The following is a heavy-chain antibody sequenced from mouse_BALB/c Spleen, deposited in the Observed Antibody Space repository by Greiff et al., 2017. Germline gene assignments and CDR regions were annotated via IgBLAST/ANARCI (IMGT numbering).Heavy chain of an antibody. CDR3: ARGTGTWFAY. V-gene: IGHV7-3*02. D-gene: IGHD4-1*01. J-gene: IGHJ3*01. CDR2: IRNKANGYTT. CDR1: GFTFTDYY. Sequence: EVKLVESGGGLVQPGGSLRLSCATSGFTFTDYYMSWVRQPPGKALEWLGFIRNKANGYTTEYSASVKGRFTISRDNSQSILYLQMNTLRAEDSATYYCARGTGTWFAYWGQGTLVTVSA.